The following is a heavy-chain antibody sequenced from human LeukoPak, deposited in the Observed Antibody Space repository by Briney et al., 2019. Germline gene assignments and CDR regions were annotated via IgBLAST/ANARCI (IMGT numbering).Heavy chain of an antibody. CDR2: ISGGGGGT. V-gene: IGHV3-23*01. Sequence: SGGSLRLSCAASGFTFCSYAMSGVRQAPGKGLEGFSAISGGGGGTFYADSVKGRFTISRDNSKNTLYLQMNSLRAEDTAVYYCAKDLGGKPYYYYGMDVWGQGTTVTFS. CDR1: GFTFCSYA. CDR3: AKDLGGKPYYYYGMDV. J-gene: IGHJ6*02.